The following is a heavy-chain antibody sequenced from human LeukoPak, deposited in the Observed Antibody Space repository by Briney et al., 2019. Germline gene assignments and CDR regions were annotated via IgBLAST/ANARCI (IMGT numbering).Heavy chain of an antibody. CDR3: ARVGRFLYYDSSAKIFDY. CDR1: GGSISSYF. D-gene: IGHD3-22*01. CDR2: ITYSGTT. V-gene: IGHV4-59*01. Sequence: SETLSLTCTVSGGSISSYFWAWIRQPPGKALEWIGYITYSGTTSYSGATSYNPSLESRVTISADTSRNQFSLRLSSVTAADTAVYYCARVGRFLYYDSSAKIFDYWGQGTLVTVSS. J-gene: IGHJ4*02.